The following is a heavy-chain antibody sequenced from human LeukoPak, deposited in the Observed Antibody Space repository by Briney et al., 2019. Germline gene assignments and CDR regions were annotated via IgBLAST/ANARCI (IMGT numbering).Heavy chain of an antibody. Sequence: GASVKVSCKASGYTFTRYYMLLVRQAPGQRLEWLGWINPNSVGTNYAQKFQGRVTMTRDTSISTAYMELSRLRSDDTAVYYCARDIVATISLRSGYYYYGMDVWGQGTTVTVSS. CDR2: INPNSVGT. J-gene: IGHJ6*02. CDR1: GYTFTRYY. D-gene: IGHD5-12*01. CDR3: ARDIVATISLRSGYYYYGMDV. V-gene: IGHV1-2*02.